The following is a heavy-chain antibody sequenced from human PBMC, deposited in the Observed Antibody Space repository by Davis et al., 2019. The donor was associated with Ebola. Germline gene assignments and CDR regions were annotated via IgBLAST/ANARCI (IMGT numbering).Heavy chain of an antibody. D-gene: IGHD1-26*01. J-gene: IGHJ3*02. Sequence: GGSLRLSCAASGFTFSSYAMHWVRQAPGKGLEWVAVISYDGSNKYYADSVKGRFTISRDNSKNTLYLQMTGLRVEDTAIYYCAKDTSNIWFDIWGQGTMVTVSS. V-gene: IGHV3-30*04. CDR1: GFTFSSYA. CDR3: AKDTSNIWFDI. CDR2: ISYDGSNK.